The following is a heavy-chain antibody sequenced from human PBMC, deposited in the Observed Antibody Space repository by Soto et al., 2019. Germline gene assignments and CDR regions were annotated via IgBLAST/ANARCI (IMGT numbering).Heavy chain of an antibody. D-gene: IGHD1-26*01. CDR3: ARQRPTDGRWEFANYYGMDV. Sequence: SETLSLTCTVSGGSVSSGSYYWSWIRQHPGRGLEWIGYIYYTGNTYYNPSLKSRLAISVDTSKNQFSLKLTSVTAADTAVYYCARQRPTDGRWEFANYYGMDVWGQGTPVTVSS. V-gene: IGHV4-31*03. CDR1: GGSVSSGSYY. J-gene: IGHJ6*02. CDR2: IYYTGNT.